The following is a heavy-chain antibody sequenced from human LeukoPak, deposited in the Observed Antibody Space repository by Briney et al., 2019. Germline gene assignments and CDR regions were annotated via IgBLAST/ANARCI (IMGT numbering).Heavy chain of an antibody. CDR2: IYTSGST. CDR1: GGSISSYY. V-gene: IGHV4-4*07. J-gene: IGHJ5*02. D-gene: IGHD3-22*01. Sequence: SETLSLTCTVSGGSISSYYWSWIRRPAGKGLEWIGRIYTSGSTNYNPSLKSRVTMSVDTSKNQFSLKLSSVTAADTAVYYCARDTVGDYYDSSGYANRNWFDPWGQGTLVTVSS. CDR3: ARDTVGDYYDSSGYANRNWFDP.